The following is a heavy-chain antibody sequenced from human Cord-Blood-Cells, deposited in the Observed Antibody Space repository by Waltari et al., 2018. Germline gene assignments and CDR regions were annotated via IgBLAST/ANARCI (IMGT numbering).Heavy chain of an antibody. J-gene: IGHJ4*02. Sequence: VQLFESGGGLVQPGGSLRLSCAASGFTFSSYAMSWVRQAPGKGLEWIGSIYYSGSTYYNPSLKSRVTISVDTSKNQFSLKLSSVTAADTAVYYCARSTNYWGQGTLVTVSS. CDR1: GFTFSSYA. CDR2: IYYSGST. CDR3: ARSTNY. V-gene: IGHV4-38-2*01.